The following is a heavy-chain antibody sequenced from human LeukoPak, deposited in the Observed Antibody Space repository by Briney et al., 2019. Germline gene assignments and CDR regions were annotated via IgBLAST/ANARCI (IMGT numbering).Heavy chain of an antibody. V-gene: IGHV4-39*01. J-gene: IGHJ4*02. D-gene: IGHD3-22*01. CDR1: GGSISSNGYY. CDR3: ARLAYYYDSEDY. CDR2: FYYTGST. Sequence: SETLSLTCTVSGGSISSNGYYWGWIRQPPGKGLEWIGSFYYTGSTFYSPSLKSRVTISVDTSKNQFSLKLSSVTAADTAVYYCARLAYYYDSEDYWGQGTLVTVSS.